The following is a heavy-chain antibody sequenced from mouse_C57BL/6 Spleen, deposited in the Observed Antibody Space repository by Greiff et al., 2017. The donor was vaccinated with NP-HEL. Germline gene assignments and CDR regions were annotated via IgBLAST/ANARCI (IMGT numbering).Heavy chain of an antibody. D-gene: IGHD2-1*01. J-gene: IGHJ4*01. CDR1: GYTFTSYW. CDR3: ERYYYGRTGAMDY. V-gene: IGHV1-64*01. CDR2: IHPNSGST. Sequence: QVQLQQPGAELVKPGASVKLSCKASGYTFTSYWMPWVQQRPGQGLEWIGMIHPNSGSTNYNEKFKGKATLTVDKSSSTAYLQLSSLTSEDSEVYYCERYYYGRTGAMDYWGQGTSVTVSS.